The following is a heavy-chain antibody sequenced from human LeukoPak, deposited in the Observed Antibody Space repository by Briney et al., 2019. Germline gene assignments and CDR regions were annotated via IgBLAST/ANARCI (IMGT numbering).Heavy chain of an antibody. J-gene: IGHJ6*02. Sequence: ASVKVSCKASGYTFTGYYMHWVRQAPGQGLEWMGWINPNSGGTNYAQKFQGRVTMTRDTSISTAYMELSRLRSDDTAVYYCARRRGNGVVAATRAYGMDVWGQGTTVTVSS. CDR1: GYTFTGYY. D-gene: IGHD2-15*01. V-gene: IGHV1-2*02. CDR3: ARRRGNGVVAATRAYGMDV. CDR2: INPNSGGT.